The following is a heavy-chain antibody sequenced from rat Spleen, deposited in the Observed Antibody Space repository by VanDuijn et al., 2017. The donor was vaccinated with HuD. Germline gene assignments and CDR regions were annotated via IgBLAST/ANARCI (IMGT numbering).Heavy chain of an antibody. D-gene: IGHD1-2*01. CDR2: ISTGGGNT. V-gene: IGHV5-25*01. J-gene: IGHJ1*01. CDR3: ARRPISGDQGWYFDF. Sequence: EVQLVESGGGLVQPGRSMKLSCAALGFTFSNYYMAWVRQAPTKGLEWVASISTGGGNTYYRDSVKGRFTISRDNAKSTLYLQMDSLRSEDTATYYCARRPISGDQGWYFDFWGPGTMVTVSS. CDR1: GFTFSNYY.